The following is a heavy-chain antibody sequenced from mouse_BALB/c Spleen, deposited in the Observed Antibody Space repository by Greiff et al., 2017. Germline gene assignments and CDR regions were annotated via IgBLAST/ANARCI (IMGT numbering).Heavy chain of an antibody. J-gene: IGHJ4*01. D-gene: IGHD2-4*01. CDR1: GFNIKDTY. V-gene: IGHV14-3*02. CDR2: IDPANGNT. Sequence: VQLKESGAELVKPGASVKLSCTASGFNIKDTYMHWVKQRPEQGLEWIGRIDPANGNTKYDPKFQGKATITADTSSNTAYLQLSSLTSEDTAVYYCARSGITDAMDYWGQGTSVTVSS. CDR3: ARSGITDAMDY.